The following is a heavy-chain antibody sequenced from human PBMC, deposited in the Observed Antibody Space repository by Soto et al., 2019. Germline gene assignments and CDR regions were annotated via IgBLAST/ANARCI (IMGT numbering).Heavy chain of an antibody. CDR1: GFTFSDYY. V-gene: IGHV3-11*06. J-gene: IGHJ6*02. D-gene: IGHD1-26*01. CDR3: AREVRPTSYWSGMDV. Sequence: GGSLRLSWAASGFTFSDYYMSWIRQAPGKWLEWVSYISRSSSNTNYADSVKGRFTISRDNAKNPLFLQMNSLRAEDTAVYYCAREVRPTSYWSGMDVWGQGPTVSVSS. CDR2: ISRSSSNT.